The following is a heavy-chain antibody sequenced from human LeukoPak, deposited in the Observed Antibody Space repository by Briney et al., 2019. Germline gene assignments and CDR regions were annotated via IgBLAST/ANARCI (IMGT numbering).Heavy chain of an antibody. CDR2: INPNSGGT. CDR3: ARGTEELLWFGELSVGDWFDP. V-gene: IGHV1-2*04. J-gene: IGHJ5*02. Sequence: GASVKVSCKVSGYTLTELSMHWVRQAPGQGLEWMGWINPNSGGTNYAQKFQGWVTMTRDTSISTAYMELSRLRSDDTAVYYCARGTEELLWFGELSVGDWFDPWGQGTLVTVSS. D-gene: IGHD3-10*01. CDR1: GYTLTELS.